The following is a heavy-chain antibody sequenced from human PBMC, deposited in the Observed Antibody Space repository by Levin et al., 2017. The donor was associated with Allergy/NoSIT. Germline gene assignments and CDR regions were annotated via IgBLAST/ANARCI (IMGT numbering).Heavy chain of an antibody. D-gene: IGHD6-19*01. V-gene: IGHV1-69*13. CDR2: IIPIFGTA. J-gene: IGHJ6*02. CDR1: GGTFSSYA. CDR3: ARVEEAVAGAIGMDV. Sequence: SVKVSCKASGGTFSSYAISWVRQAPGQGLEWMGGIIPIFGTANYAQKFQGRVTITADESTSTAYMELSSLRSEDTAVYYCARVEEAVAGAIGMDVWGQGTTVTVSS.